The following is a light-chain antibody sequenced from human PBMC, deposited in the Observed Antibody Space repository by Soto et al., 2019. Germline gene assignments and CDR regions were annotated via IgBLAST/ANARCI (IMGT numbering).Light chain of an antibody. V-gene: IGKV3-15*01. CDR1: QSVNNK. J-gene: IGKJ4*01. Sequence: EIIMTQSPATLSLSPGERVALSCRASQSVNNKLAWYQQTPGQPPRLLFYGASTRATNTPDRFSGGGSGTDFTLTISSLQSDDFAGYYCQQYNDWPLTSGGGTKVEIK. CDR2: GAS. CDR3: QQYNDWPLT.